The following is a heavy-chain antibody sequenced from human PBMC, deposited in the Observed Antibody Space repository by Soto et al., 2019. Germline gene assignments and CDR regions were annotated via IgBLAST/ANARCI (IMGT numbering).Heavy chain of an antibody. D-gene: IGHD2-2*01. CDR3: VRGYPGVDFEF. Sequence: QVHLVESGGGVVQPGRSLRLSCEASGFTFSNYGLHWVRQAPGKGLEWVGGIWSDGNMKLYGNSVKGRFIISRDNCKNAVSVKINTLRAEDTAVYYCVRGYPGVDFEFWGQGTLDTVSS. CDR2: IWSDGNMK. J-gene: IGHJ4*02. V-gene: IGHV3-33*01. CDR1: GFTFSNYG.